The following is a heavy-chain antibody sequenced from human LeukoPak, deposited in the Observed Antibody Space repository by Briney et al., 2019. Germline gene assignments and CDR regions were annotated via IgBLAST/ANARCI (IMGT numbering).Heavy chain of an antibody. J-gene: IGHJ4*02. V-gene: IGHV3-23*01. Sequence: PGGSLRLSCAASGFTFSNAWMSWVRQAPGKGLEWVSAISGSGGSTYYADSVKGRFTISRDNSKNTLYLQMNSLRAEDTAVYYCAKVLITMVRGAMLGYYFDDWGQGTLVTVSS. CDR2: ISGSGGST. D-gene: IGHD3-10*01. CDR3: AKVLITMVRGAMLGYYFDD. CDR1: GFTFSNAW.